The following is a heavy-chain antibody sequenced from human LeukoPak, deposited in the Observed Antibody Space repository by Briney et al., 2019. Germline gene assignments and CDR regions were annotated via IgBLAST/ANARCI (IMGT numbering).Heavy chain of an antibody. Sequence: PGGSLRLSCAASGFTFSSYAMHWVRQAPGKGLEWVAVISYDGSNKYYADSVKGRFTISRDNAKNSLYLQMNSLRAEDTALYYCAKSVVPAAIFYFDYWGQGTLVTVSS. V-gene: IGHV3-30-3*01. D-gene: IGHD2-2*01. J-gene: IGHJ4*02. CDR2: ISYDGSNK. CDR1: GFTFSSYA. CDR3: AKSVVPAAIFYFDY.